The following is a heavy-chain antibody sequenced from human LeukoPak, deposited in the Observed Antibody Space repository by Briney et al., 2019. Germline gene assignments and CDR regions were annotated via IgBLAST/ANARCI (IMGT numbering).Heavy chain of an antibody. CDR1: GYTFTSCD. D-gene: IGHD5-12*01. Sequence: GASVKVSCKASGYTFTSCDINWVRQATGQGLEWMGWMNPNSGNTGYAQKFQGRVTMTRNTSISTAYMELSSLRSEDTAVYYCARVEEGFIGYGDVGPKFDPWGQGTLVTVSS. CDR3: ARVEEGFIGYGDVGPKFDP. V-gene: IGHV1-8*01. CDR2: MNPNSGNT. J-gene: IGHJ5*02.